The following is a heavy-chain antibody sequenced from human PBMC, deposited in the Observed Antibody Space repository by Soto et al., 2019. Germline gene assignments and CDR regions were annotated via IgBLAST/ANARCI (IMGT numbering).Heavy chain of an antibody. CDR1: GFTFSSYA. Sequence: PGGSLRLSCAASGFTFSSYAMSWVRQAPGKGLEWVSAISGSGGSTYYADSVKGRFTISRDNSKNTLYLQMNSLRAEDTAVYYCAKDLDGFGELDNMAPFDYWGKGTMVNVSS. J-gene: IGHJ4*02. CDR3: AKDLDGFGELDNMAPFDY. CDR2: ISGSGGST. D-gene: IGHD3-10*01. V-gene: IGHV3-23*01.